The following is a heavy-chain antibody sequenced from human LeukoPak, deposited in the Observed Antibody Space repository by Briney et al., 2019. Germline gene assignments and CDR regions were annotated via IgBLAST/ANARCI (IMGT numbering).Heavy chain of an antibody. Sequence: GGSLRLSCAASGFTFSSHAMSWVRQAPGKGLEWVSSLSGSGGTTYHADSVKGRFSISRDNSKNTLYLQLISLRAEDTAVYDGAKGGTTSRFTTSRVVFGYYSWLDVWGKGTPVTVSS. D-gene: IGHD2/OR15-2a*01. CDR2: LSGSGGTT. V-gene: IGHV3-23*01. CDR1: GFTFSSHA. CDR3: AKGGTTSRFTTSRVVFGYYSWLDV. J-gene: IGHJ6*04.